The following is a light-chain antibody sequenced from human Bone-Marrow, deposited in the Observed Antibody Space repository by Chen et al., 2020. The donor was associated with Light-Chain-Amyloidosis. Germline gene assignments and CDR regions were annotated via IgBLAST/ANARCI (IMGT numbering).Light chain of an antibody. J-gene: IGLJ2*01. CDR3: QSADSSGTYEVI. Sequence: SYELTQPPSVSVSPGKTARITCSGDDLPTKYAYWYQQQPGQAPVLGIHRDTERPSGISERFSGSSSATTAMLTISGVQAEDEADYHGQSADSSGTYEVIFGGGTTLTVL. CDR2: RDT. CDR1: DLPTKY. V-gene: IGLV3-25*03.